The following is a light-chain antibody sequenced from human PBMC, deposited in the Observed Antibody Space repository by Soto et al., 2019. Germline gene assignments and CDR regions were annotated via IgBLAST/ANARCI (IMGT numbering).Light chain of an antibody. J-gene: IGLJ1*01. V-gene: IGLV2-14*03. CDR1: SSDVGGYNY. CDR3: SSYTSSSLHV. Sequence: QSALTQPASVSGSPGQSITISCTGTSSDVGGYNYVSWYQQHPGKAPKLMIYDGSHRPSGVSNRFSGSKSGNTASLTISGRQAEDEADYYCSSYTSSSLHVFGAGTKLTVL. CDR2: DGS.